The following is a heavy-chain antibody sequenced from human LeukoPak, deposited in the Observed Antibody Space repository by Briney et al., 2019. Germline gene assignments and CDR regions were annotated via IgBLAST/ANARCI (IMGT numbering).Heavy chain of an antibody. Sequence: ASVKVSCKASGGTFSSYAISWVRQAPGQGLEWMGRIIPILGIANYAQKFQGRVTITADKSTSTAYMELSSLRSEDTAVYCCARNSEYYGSGSYYRNWFDPWGQGTLVTVSS. CDR1: GGTFSSYA. CDR3: ARNSEYYGSGSYYRNWFDP. J-gene: IGHJ5*02. D-gene: IGHD3-10*01. V-gene: IGHV1-69*04. CDR2: IIPILGIA.